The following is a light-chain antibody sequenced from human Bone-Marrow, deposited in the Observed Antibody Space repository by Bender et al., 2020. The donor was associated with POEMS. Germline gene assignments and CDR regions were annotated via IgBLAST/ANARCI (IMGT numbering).Light chain of an antibody. Sequence: QSALTQPASVSGSPGQSITISCTGTTSDVGSYDLVSWYLQQPGKAPQLLIYQVNKRPSGISNRFSGSKSGYTASLTISGLQADDEADYYCCSYVGSRRMVFGGGTKLTVL. CDR1: TSDVGSYDL. V-gene: IGLV2-23*02. J-gene: IGLJ3*02. CDR3: CSYVGSRRMV. CDR2: QVN.